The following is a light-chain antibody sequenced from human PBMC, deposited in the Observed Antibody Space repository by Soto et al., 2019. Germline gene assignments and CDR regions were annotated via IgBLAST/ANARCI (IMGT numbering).Light chain of an antibody. J-gene: IGLJ3*02. CDR1: SSDVRGYNY. CDR2: EVT. V-gene: IGLV2-8*01. Sequence: QSALTQPPSASGSPGQSVTISCTGTSSDVRGYNYVSWYQQHPGKAPKLMIYEVTKRPSGVPDRFSGSKSGNTASLTVSGPQGEDEAGCVGGSYAGSNTDWVFGGGTMLTVL. CDR3: GSYAGSNTDWV.